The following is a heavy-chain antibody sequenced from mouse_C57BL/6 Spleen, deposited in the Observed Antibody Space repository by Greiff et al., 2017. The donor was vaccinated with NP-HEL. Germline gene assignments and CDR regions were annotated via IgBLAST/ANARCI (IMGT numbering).Heavy chain of an antibody. CDR3: ARDGSSYERFDY. J-gene: IGHJ2*01. V-gene: IGHV1-81*01. Sequence: VQLQQSGAELARPGASVKLSCKASGYTFTSYGISWVKQRTGQGLEWIGEIYPRSGNTYYNEKFKGKATLTADKSSSTAYMELRSLTSEDSAVYFCARDGSSYERFDYWGQGTTLTVSS. D-gene: IGHD1-1*01. CDR1: GYTFTSYG. CDR2: IYPRSGNT.